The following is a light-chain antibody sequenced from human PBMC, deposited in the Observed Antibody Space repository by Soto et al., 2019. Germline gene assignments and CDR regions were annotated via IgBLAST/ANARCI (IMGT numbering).Light chain of an antibody. CDR1: QGVSRK. Sequence: DIVTTQSPATLSVATGERVTFSCRASQGVSRKLAWYQHKPGQAPRLLISGASTGATGIPARFSGSGSGTEFTLTISSLQSEDCAIYYCQQYHTWPITFGGGTKVDIK. V-gene: IGKV3-15*01. J-gene: IGKJ4*01. CDR3: QQYHTWPIT. CDR2: GAS.